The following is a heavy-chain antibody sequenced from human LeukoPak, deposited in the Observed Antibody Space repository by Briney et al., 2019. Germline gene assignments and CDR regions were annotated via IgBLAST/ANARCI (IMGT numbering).Heavy chain of an antibody. J-gene: IGHJ5*02. CDR2: MGSAGDT. D-gene: IGHD2-2*01. CDR3: ARGSSLGFDP. V-gene: IGHV3-13*04. CDR1: GFPFRTFD. Sequence: GRSLRLSCAASGFPFRTFDFHWVRQATGKGLEWVSSMGSAGDTYYPGSVKGRFTISRENAKNSLYLQMDSLRAADTALYFCARGSSLGFDPWGQGTLVTVSS.